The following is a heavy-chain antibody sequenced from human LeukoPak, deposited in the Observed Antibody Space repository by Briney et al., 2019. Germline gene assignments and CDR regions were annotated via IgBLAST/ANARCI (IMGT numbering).Heavy chain of an antibody. J-gene: IGHJ4*02. CDR1: GFTFSSYS. V-gene: IGHV3-21*01. CDR3: ARVHHSSSWGTDDC. D-gene: IGHD6-13*01. CDR2: ITSSGSYI. Sequence: PGGSLRLSCAASGFTFSSYSMNWVRQAPGKGLEWVSSITSSGSYIYYADSVKGRFTISRDDAKNSLYLQMNSLRAEDTAVYYCARVHHSSSWGTDDCWGQGTLVTVSS.